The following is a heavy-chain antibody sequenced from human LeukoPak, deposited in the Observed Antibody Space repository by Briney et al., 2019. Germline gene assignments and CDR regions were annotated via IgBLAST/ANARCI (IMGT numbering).Heavy chain of an antibody. D-gene: IGHD1-26*01. V-gene: IGHV1-24*01. J-gene: IGHJ4*02. Sequence: ASVKVSCKVSGYTLTELSMHWVRRAPGKGREWMGGFDPEDGETICAQKFQGRVTMTEDTSTDTAYMELSSLRSEDTAVYYCATYKSYVVDYWGQGTLVTVSS. CDR1: GYTLTELS. CDR3: ATYKSYVVDY. CDR2: FDPEDGET.